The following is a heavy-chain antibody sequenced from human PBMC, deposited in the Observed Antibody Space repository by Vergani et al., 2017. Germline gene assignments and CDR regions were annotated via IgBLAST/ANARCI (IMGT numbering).Heavy chain of an antibody. D-gene: IGHD3-10*01. CDR1: GGSISSSNW. Sequence: QVQLQESGPGLVKPSGTLSLTCAVSGGSISSSNWWSWVCQPPGKGLEWIGEIYHSGSTNYNPSLKSRVTISVDKSKNQFSLKLSSVTAADTAVYYCASLTMVRGPHDGDNYWGQGTLVTVSS. CDR2: IYHSGST. CDR3: ASLTMVRGPHDGDNY. J-gene: IGHJ4*02. V-gene: IGHV4-4*02.